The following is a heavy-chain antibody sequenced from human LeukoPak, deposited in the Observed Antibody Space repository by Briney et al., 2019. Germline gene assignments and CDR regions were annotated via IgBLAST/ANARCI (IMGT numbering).Heavy chain of an antibody. V-gene: IGHV4-39*07. CDR3: AGTPSVWWLREDLDY. Sequence: SETLSLTCTLSGGSISSSSYYWGWIRQPPGKGLGWIGSIYYSGSTYYNPSLKSRVTISVDTSKNQFSLKLSSVTAADTAVYYCAGTPSVWWLREDLDYWGQGTLVTVPS. D-gene: IGHD5-12*01. CDR2: IYYSGST. J-gene: IGHJ4*02. CDR1: GGSISSSSYY.